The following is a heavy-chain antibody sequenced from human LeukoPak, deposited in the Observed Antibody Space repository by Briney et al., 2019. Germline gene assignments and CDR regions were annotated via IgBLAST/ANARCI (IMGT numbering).Heavy chain of an antibody. D-gene: IGHD4/OR15-4a*01. CDR1: GFTVSSNS. Sequence: GGSLRLSCTVSGFTVSSNSMSWVRQAPGKGLEWVSFIYSDNTHYSDSVKGRFTISRDNSKNTLYLQMKSLRAEDTAVYYCARRAGAYSHPYDYWGKGTLVTVSS. CDR2: IYSDNT. CDR3: ARRAGAYSHPYDY. V-gene: IGHV3-53*01. J-gene: IGHJ4*02.